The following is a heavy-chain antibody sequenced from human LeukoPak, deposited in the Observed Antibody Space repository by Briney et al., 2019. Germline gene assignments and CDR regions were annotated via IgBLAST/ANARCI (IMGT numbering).Heavy chain of an antibody. V-gene: IGHV3-11*01. CDR3: ARLDLIAAAGTFDY. J-gene: IGHJ4*02. D-gene: IGHD6-13*01. CDR2: ISSSGSTI. CDR1: GGSFSGYY. Sequence: LSLTCAVYGGSFSGYYMSWIRQAPGKGLEWVSYISSSGSTIYYADSVKGRFTISRDNAKNSLYLQMNSLRAEDTALYYCARLDLIAAAGTFDYWGQGTLVTVSS.